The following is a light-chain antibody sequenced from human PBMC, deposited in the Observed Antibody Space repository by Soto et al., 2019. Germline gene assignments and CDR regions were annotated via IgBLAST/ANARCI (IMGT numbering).Light chain of an antibody. J-gene: IGLJ2*01. V-gene: IGLV2-23*01. Sequence: QSVLTQPASVSGSPGQSITISCTGTSSDVGSYNLVSWYQQHPGKAPKLMIYEGSKRPSGVSNRFSGSKSGNTASLTISGLQAEDEADYYCCSYAGSSTSWVVFGGGTKLTVL. CDR3: CSYAGSSTSWVV. CDR1: SSDVGSYNL. CDR2: EGS.